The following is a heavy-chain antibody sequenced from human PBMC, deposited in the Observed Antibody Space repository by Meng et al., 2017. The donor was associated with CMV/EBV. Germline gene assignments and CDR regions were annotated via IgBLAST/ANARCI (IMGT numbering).Heavy chain of an antibody. V-gene: IGHV1-2*02. J-gene: IGHJ4*02. D-gene: IGHD4-23*01. CDR3: ARARLTMVVTPY. CDR1: GYTFTGYY. CDR2: INPNSGGT. Sequence: CKAPGYTFTGYYMHWVRQAPGQGLEWMGWINPNSGGTNYAQKFQGRVTMTRDTSISTAYMELSRLRSDDTAVYYCARARLTMVVTPYWGQGTLVTVSS.